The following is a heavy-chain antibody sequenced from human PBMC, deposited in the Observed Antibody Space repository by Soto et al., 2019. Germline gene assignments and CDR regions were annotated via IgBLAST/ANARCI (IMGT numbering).Heavy chain of an antibody. Sequence: SETLSLTCAIYGGSFSGYYWTWIRQAPGKGLDWIGEINYTGTTNYSPSLKSLVILSVDTSKNQFSLELRSVSAADTAVYYCAREGGSGWYYYDYWGHGTLVTVSS. CDR2: INYTGTT. D-gene: IGHD6-19*01. CDR1: GGSFSGYY. V-gene: IGHV4-34*01. J-gene: IGHJ4*01. CDR3: AREGGSGWYYYDY.